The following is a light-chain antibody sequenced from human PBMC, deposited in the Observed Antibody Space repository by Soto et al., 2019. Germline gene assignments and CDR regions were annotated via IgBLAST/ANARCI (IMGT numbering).Light chain of an antibody. V-gene: IGLV2-23*02. CDR3: CSSAGAITPHV. CDR2: EVV. Sequence: QSVLTQPASVSGSPGQSITISCSGTSSDVINYNLVSWYQQHPGKAPKLLLYEVVKRPSGISNRFSGSTSVNTASLTISGLQAEDEGDYYCCSSAGAITPHVFGAGTKVTVL. J-gene: IGLJ1*01. CDR1: SSDVINYNL.